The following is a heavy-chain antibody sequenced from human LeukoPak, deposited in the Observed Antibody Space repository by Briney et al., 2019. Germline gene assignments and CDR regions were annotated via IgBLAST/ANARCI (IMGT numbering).Heavy chain of an antibody. V-gene: IGHV1-69*04. CDR2: IIPVLGRP. J-gene: IGHJ4*02. CDR1: GGTLSSYA. CDR3: ATDAFSSSFAD. Sequence: SVKVSCKASGGTLSSYAISWVRQAPGQGPEWMGRIIPVLGRPNHAQKFQGRVTITADRSTGTAYMELSSLRSEDTAVYYCATDAFSSSFADWGQGTLVTVSS. D-gene: IGHD6-6*01.